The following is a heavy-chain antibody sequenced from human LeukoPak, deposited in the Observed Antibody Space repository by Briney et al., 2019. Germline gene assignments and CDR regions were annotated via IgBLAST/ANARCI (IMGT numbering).Heavy chain of an antibody. CDR3: ASAVTTPARDAFDI. V-gene: IGHV3-30*04. J-gene: IGHJ3*02. CDR2: ISYDGSNK. D-gene: IGHD4-17*01. CDR1: GFTFSSYA. Sequence: GGSLRLSCAASGFTFSSYAMTWVRQAPGKGLEWVAVISYDGSNKYYADSVKGRFTISRDNSKNTLYLQMNSLRAEDTAVYYCASAVTTPARDAFDIWGQGTMVTVSS.